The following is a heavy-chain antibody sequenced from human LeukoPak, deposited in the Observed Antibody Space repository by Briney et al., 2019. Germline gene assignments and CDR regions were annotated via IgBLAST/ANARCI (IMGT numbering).Heavy chain of an antibody. CDR2: INQDGSEK. CDR3: AREGHGDYHI. V-gene: IGHV3-7*01. D-gene: IGHD4-17*01. CDR1: LFTFRNHW. Sequence: GGSLRLSCAASLFTFRNHWMTWVRQAPGKGLERVANINQDGSEKYYVDAVKGRLSISGDNAKNSLYLQMNSLRVEDTALYFCAREGHGDYHIWGQGTMVTVSS. J-gene: IGHJ3*02.